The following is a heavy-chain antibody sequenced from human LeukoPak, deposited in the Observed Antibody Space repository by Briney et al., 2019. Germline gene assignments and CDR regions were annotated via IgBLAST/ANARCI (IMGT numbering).Heavy chain of an antibody. J-gene: IGHJ3*02. CDR1: GFTFSDYY. D-gene: IGHD3-10*01. CDR3: ARDDGFGGSDI. V-gene: IGHV3-11*01. Sequence: GGSLRLSCAASGFTFSDYYMSWIRQAPGKGLEWVSYISGSGGNTKYADSVKGRFTISRDNAKNSLYLQMNSLRAEDTAVYYCARDDGFGGSDIWGQGTMVTVSS. CDR2: ISGSGGNT.